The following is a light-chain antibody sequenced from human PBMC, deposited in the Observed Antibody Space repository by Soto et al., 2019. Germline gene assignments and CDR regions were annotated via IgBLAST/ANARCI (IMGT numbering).Light chain of an antibody. V-gene: IGKV1-33*01. J-gene: IGKJ3*01. CDR2: DAS. Sequence: DIQMTQSPSSLSASVGDRVTITCQASQDISNYLNWYQQKPGKAPKLLIYDASNLETGVPSRFSRSGSGTDFTSTISSLQAEDIAPSYCQQYDNLPRKTFGPGTKVDIK. CDR1: QDISNY. CDR3: QQYDNLPRKT.